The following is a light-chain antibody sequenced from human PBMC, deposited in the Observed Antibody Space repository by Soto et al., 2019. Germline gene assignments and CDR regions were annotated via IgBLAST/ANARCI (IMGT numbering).Light chain of an antibody. CDR3: ASYTSSTTRV. Sequence: QSVLAQPASVSGSPGQSITISRTGSSSDVGGYNYVSWYQHQPGKAPKLMIYEVNNRPSGVSNRFSGSKSGNTASLTISGLQAEDEADYYCASYTSSTTRVFGTGTKVTVL. J-gene: IGLJ1*01. CDR1: SSDVGGYNY. V-gene: IGLV2-14*01. CDR2: EVN.